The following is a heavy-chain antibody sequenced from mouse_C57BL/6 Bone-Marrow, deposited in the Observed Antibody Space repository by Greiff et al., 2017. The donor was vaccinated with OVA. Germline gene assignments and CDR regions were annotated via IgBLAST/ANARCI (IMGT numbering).Heavy chain of an antibody. CDR3: ERFRDDYDEKGY. CDR1: GYTFTRYW. Sequence: QVQLQQPGAELVKPGASVKMSCKASGYTFTRYWITWEKQRPGPGLEWIGDIYPGSGSTNYNDKFKSKATLTVDTSSSTAYMQHSSLTSEDSAVYYCERFRDDYDEKGYWGQGTTLTVSS. CDR2: IYPGSGST. D-gene: IGHD2-4*01. J-gene: IGHJ2*01. V-gene: IGHV1-55*01.